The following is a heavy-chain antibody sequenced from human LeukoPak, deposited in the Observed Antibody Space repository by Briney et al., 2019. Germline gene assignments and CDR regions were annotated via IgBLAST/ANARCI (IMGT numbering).Heavy chain of an antibody. Sequence: PGGSLRLSCAASGFTFSSYAMTWVRQAPGKGLEWVGRIKSKTDGGTTDYAAPVKGRFTISRDDSKNTLYLQMNSLKTEDTAVYYCTTISSRLRGEDVWGQGTTVTVSS. D-gene: IGHD2-21*01. CDR3: TTISSRLRGEDV. CDR1: GFTFSSYA. CDR2: IKSKTDGGTT. V-gene: IGHV3-15*01. J-gene: IGHJ6*02.